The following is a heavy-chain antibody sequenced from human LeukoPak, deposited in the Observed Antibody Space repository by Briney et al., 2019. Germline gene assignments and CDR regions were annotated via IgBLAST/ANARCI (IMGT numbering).Heavy chain of an antibody. D-gene: IGHD6-19*01. V-gene: IGHV1-69*05. CDR2: IIPIFGTA. CDR3: ARAVAPGVCDY. J-gene: IGHJ4*02. Sequence: ASVKVSCKASGGTFSSYAISWVRQAPGQGLEWMGGIIPIFGTANYAQKFQGRVTMTTDTSTSTAYMELRSLRSDDTAVYYCARAVAPGVCDYWGQGTLVTVSS. CDR1: GGTFSSYA.